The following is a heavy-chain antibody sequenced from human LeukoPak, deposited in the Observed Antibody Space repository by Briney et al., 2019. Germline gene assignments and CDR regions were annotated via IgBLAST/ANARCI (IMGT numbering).Heavy chain of an antibody. V-gene: IGHV4-59*01. J-gene: IGHJ5*02. CDR3: ARDRHQLTSRTTGYNWFDL. CDR2: FYSNGRT. CDR1: GGSISSFH. D-gene: IGHD1-1*01. Sequence: SETLSLTCDVSGGSISSFHWSWIRQPPGKGLEWMLSFYSNGRTNYNPSLTSRVTTSVDTSKNQFSLTLTSVTAADTAFYYCARDRHQLTSRTTGYNWFDLWGPGTLVTVSS.